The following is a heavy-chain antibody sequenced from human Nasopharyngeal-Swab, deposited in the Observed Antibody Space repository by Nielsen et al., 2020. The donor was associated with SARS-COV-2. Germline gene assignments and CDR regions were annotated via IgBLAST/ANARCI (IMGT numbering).Heavy chain of an antibody. J-gene: IGHJ1*01. CDR3: AKDRNRGYCSGGSCYSSEYFQH. D-gene: IGHD2-15*01. CDR1: GFTFDDYA. Sequence: GGSLRLSCAASGFTFDDYAMHWVRQAPGKGLEWVSGISWNSGSIGYADSVKGRFTISRDNAKNSLYLQMNSLRAEDTALYCCAKDRNRGYCSGGSCYSSEYFQHWGQGTLVTVSS. V-gene: IGHV3-9*01. CDR2: ISWNSGSI.